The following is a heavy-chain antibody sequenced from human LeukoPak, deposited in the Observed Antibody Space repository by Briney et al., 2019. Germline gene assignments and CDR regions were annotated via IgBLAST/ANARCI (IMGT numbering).Heavy chain of an antibody. CDR1: GFTFSTYA. J-gene: IGHJ4*02. CDR3: ARVAGTKCFDY. CDR2: ISGSGGST. V-gene: IGHV3-23*01. Sequence: GGSLRLSCAASGFTFSTYAVSWVRQAPGKGLEWVSSISGSGGSTSYADSVKGRFTISRDNSKNTLYLQMNSLRAEDTAIYYCARVAGTKCFDYRGQGTLVTVSS. D-gene: IGHD6-19*01.